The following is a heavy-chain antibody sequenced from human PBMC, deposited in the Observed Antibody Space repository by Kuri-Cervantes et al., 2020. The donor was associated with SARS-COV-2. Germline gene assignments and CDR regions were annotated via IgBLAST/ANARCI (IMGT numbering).Heavy chain of an antibody. D-gene: IGHD3-10*01. Sequence: GGSLRLPCAASGFTFSSYWMSWVRQAPGKGLEWVSYISSSSSTIYYADSVKCRFTISRDNAKNSLYLQMNSLRAEDTALYYCAKEVWFGEVLGAFDIWGQGTMVTVSS. CDR3: AKEVWFGEVLGAFDI. V-gene: IGHV3-48*04. CDR2: ISSSSSTI. J-gene: IGHJ3*02. CDR1: GFTFSSYW.